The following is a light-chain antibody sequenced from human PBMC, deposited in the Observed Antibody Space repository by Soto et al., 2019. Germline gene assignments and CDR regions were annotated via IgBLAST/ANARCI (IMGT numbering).Light chain of an antibody. CDR3: AAWDDSLSGLV. Sequence: SYELTQPPSVSVAPGQTARITCGENNIGRKSVHWYQQKSGQAPALVLYADSDRPSGIPERFSGSKSGTSASLAISGLRSEDEADYYCAAWDDSLSGLVFGGGTKLTVL. CDR2: ADS. CDR1: NIGRKS. V-gene: IGLV3-21*02. J-gene: IGLJ2*01.